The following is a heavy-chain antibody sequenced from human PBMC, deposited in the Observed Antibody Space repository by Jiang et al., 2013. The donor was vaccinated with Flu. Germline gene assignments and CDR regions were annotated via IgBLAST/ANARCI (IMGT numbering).Heavy chain of an antibody. D-gene: IGHD3-22*01. V-gene: IGHV1-46*01. CDR2: INPAGGST. J-gene: IGHJ4*02. Sequence: VQLVESGAEVKKPGASVKVSCKASGYTFTSYYIHWVRQAPGQGLEWMGIINPAGGSTSYAQKFQGRFTMTRDTSTSTVYMELSSLRSEETAVYYCARDSGDTMIAVGFDFWGQGTLVTVSS. CDR3: ARDSGDTMIAVGFDF. CDR1: GYTFTSYY.